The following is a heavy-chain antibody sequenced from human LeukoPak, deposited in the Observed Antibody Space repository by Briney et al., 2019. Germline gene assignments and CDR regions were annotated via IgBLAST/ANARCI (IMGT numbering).Heavy chain of an antibody. V-gene: IGHV1-2*02. CDR2: INPNSGGT. Sequence: ASVKVSCKASGYTFTGYYMHWVRQAPGQGLEWMGWINPNSGGTNYAQKFQGRVTMTRDTSISTAYMELSRLRSDDTAVYYCAREGPPLLLWFGETNPGLFDYWGQGTLVTVSS. CDR1: GYTFTGYY. CDR3: AREGPPLLLWFGETNPGLFDY. D-gene: IGHD3-10*01. J-gene: IGHJ4*02.